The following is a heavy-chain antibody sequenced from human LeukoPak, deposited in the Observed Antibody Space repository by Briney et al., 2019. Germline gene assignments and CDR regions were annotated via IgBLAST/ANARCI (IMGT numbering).Heavy chain of an antibody. D-gene: IGHD6-19*01. J-gene: IGHJ4*02. CDR3: ARDAPSSGWGDY. CDR1: GYTFTSYG. CDR2: ISAYNGNT. V-gene: IGHV1-18*01. Sequence: ASVKVSCKASGYTFTSYGISWVRQAPGQGLEWMGWISAYNGNTNYAQKLQGRVTMTTDTSTSTAYKELRSLRSDDTAVYYCARDAPSSGWGDYWGQGTLVTVSS.